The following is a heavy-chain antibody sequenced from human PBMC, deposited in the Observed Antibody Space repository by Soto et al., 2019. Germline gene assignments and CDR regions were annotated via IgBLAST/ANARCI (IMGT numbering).Heavy chain of an antibody. J-gene: IGHJ4*02. CDR2: ISSTTNYI. V-gene: IGHV3-21*05. Sequence: GGSLRLSCAASGFTFSPYEMNWVRQAPGKGLEWISYISSTTNYIYYADSMKGRFTVSRDNAKNSVYLEMNSLSAEDTALYYCARESEDLTSNFDYWGQGTLVTVSS. CDR3: ARESEDLTSNFDY. CDR1: GFTFSPYE.